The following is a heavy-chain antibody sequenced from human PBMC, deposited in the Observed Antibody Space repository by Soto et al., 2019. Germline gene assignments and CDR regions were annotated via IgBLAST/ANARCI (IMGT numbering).Heavy chain of an antibody. CDR2: INPSGGST. J-gene: IGHJ3*02. D-gene: IGHD5-12*01. CDR1: GYTLTSYY. V-gene: IGHV1-46*01. CDR3: AIAVGGRDGYINDAFDI. Sequence: ASVKVSCKASGYTLTSYYMHWVRQAPGQGLEWMGIINPSGGSTSYAQKFQGRVTMTRDTSTSTVYMELSSLRSEDTAVYYCAIAVGGRDGYINDAFDIWGQGTMVTVSS.